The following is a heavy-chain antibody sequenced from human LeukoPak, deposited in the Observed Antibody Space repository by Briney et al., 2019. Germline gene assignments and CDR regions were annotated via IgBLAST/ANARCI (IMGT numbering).Heavy chain of an antibody. CDR2: ISWNSGSI. J-gene: IGHJ4*02. Sequence: SGGSLRLSCAGSGFTFSTYWLSWVRQAPGKGLEWVSGISWNSGSIGYADSVKGRFTISRDNAKNSLYLQMNSLRAEDTALYYCAKELHYGHRGTFDYWGQGTLVTVSS. CDR1: GFTFSTYW. D-gene: IGHD4-17*01. CDR3: AKELHYGHRGTFDY. V-gene: IGHV3-9*01.